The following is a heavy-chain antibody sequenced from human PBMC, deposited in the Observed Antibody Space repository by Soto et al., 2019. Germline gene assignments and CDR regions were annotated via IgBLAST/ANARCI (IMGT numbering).Heavy chain of an antibody. V-gene: IGHV5-51*01. CDR1: GYTFSNFW. Sequence: GESLKISCQCSGYTFSNFWIGWVRQLPGKGLEWMGIIYPGDHETRYSPSFHGKVTISADKSINTAYLQWNSLEASDTAMYYCARGGVSTRTFDYWGQGTPVTVSS. J-gene: IGHJ4*02. D-gene: IGHD3-3*01. CDR3: ARGGVSTRTFDY. CDR2: IYPGDHET.